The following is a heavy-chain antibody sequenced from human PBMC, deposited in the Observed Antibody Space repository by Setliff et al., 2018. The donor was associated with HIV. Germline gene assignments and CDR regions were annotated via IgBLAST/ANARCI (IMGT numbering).Heavy chain of an antibody. J-gene: IGHJ6*03. CDR3: ARDRGGGLQFLEWTGQYYMDV. CDR1: GYDFRRYG. D-gene: IGHD3-3*01. Sequence: ASVKVSCKTSGYDFRRYGIAWVRQVPGHGLEWMGWISVYSGNTNYAQKLQGRVTLTTDTSTSTAYMELRSLRFDDTAVYYCARDRGGGLQFLEWTGQYYMDVWGKGTTVTVSS. V-gene: IGHV1-18*01. CDR2: ISVYSGNT.